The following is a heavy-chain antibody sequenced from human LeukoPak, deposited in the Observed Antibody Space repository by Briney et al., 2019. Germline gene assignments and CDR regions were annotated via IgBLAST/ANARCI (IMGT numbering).Heavy chain of an antibody. CDR2: IYYSGST. J-gene: IGHJ3*02. D-gene: IGHD2-8*02. CDR3: ARDFVETGVVGFDM. Sequence: SETLSLTCTVSGGSISSYYWSWIRQPPGKGLEWIGYIYYSGSTNYNPSLKGRVTISVDTSRNLFSLRLSSVTAADTAVYYCARDFVETGVVGFDMWGQGTMVTVSS. V-gene: IGHV4-59*12. CDR1: GGSISSYY.